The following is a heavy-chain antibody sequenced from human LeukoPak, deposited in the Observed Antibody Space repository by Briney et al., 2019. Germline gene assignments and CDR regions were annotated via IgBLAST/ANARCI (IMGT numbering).Heavy chain of an antibody. D-gene: IGHD5-18*01. CDR1: GFTFSSYS. J-gene: IGHJ6*02. CDR3: ARDVEVGGYSYGYYGMDV. V-gene: IGHV3-21*01. Sequence: GGSLRLSCAASGFTFSSYSMNWVRQAPGKGLEWVSSISSSSSYIYYADSVKGRFTISRGNAKNSLYLQMNSLRAEDTAVYYCARDVEVGGYSYGYYGMDVWGQGTTVTVSS. CDR2: ISSSSSYI.